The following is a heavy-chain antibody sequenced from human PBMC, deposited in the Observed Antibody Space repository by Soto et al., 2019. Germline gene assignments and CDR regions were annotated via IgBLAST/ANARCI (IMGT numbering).Heavy chain of an antibody. CDR1: GFTVSSNY. D-gene: IGHD1-26*01. CDR3: AGVQWEINSPEYYHYYGMDV. CDR2: IYSGGST. J-gene: IGHJ6*02. Sequence: HPGGSLRLSCAASGFTVSSNYMTWVRQAPGKGLEWVSVIYSGGSTYYADSVKGRFTISRDNSKNTLYLQMNSLRAEDTAVYYCAGVQWEINSPEYYHYYGMDVWGQGTTVTVSS. V-gene: IGHV3-66*01.